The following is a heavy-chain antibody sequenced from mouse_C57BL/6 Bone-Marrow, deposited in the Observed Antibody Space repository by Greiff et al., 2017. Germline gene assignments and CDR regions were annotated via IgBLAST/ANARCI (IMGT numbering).Heavy chain of an antibody. V-gene: IGHV10-1*01. J-gene: IGHJ4*01. D-gene: IGHD3-2*02. CDR1: GFSFNTYA. Sequence: EVQLVESGGGLVQPKGSLKLSCAASGFSFNTYAMNWVRQAPGKGLEWVARIRSKSNNYATYYADSVKDRFTISRDDSESMLYLQMNNLKTEDTAMYYCVRRGDSSGYFYAMDYWGQGTSVTVSS. CDR3: VRRGDSSGYFYAMDY. CDR2: IRSKSNNYAT.